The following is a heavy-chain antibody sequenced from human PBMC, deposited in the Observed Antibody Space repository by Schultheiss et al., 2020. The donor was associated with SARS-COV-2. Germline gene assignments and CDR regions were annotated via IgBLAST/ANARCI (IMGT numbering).Heavy chain of an antibody. Sequence: GGSLRLSCAASGLTFGSYWMNWVRQAPGKGLEWVADINQDGSQKDYMDSVKGRFTISRDNAKNSLYLQMNSLRAEDTAVYYCARVGGTIFGRDGMDVWGQGTTVTVSS. CDR1: GLTFGSYW. CDR3: ARVGGTIFGRDGMDV. V-gene: IGHV3-7*01. CDR2: INQDGSQK. D-gene: IGHD3-3*01. J-gene: IGHJ6*02.